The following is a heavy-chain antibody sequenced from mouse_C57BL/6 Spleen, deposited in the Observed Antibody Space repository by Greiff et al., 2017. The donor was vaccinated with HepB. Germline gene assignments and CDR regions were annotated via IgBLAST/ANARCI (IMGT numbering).Heavy chain of an antibody. CDR3: AKEIYYGYGSWFAY. V-gene: IGHV1-55*01. Sequence: VQLQQPGAELVKPGASVKMSCKASGYTFTSYWITWVKQRPGQGLEWIGDIYPGSGSTNYNEKFKCKATLTVDTSSSTAYMQLSSLTSEDSAVYYCAKEIYYGYGSWFAYWGQGTLVTVSA. J-gene: IGHJ3*01. D-gene: IGHD2-2*01. CDR1: GYTFTSYW. CDR2: IYPGSGST.